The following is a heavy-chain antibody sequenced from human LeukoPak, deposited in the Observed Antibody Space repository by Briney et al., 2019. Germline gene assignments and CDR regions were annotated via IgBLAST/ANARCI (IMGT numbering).Heavy chain of an antibody. D-gene: IGHD5-12*01. Sequence: GESLEISCKASGYTFTNYWIGWVRQMPGKDLEWMGTIYPGDSDTRYNPSFQGQVTISADKSISTAYLQWSSLRASDSAMYYCARRAYSHEWFDPWGQGTLVTVSS. CDR2: IYPGDSDT. CDR1: GYTFTNYW. J-gene: IGHJ5*02. CDR3: ARRAYSHEWFDP. V-gene: IGHV5-51*01.